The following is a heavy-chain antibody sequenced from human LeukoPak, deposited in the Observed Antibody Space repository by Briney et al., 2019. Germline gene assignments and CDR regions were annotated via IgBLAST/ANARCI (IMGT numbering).Heavy chain of an antibody. CDR2: INPNGGST. CDR1: GYTFTSYY. CDR3: ARAAGDTYGYRYFFDY. Sequence: ASVKVSCKASGYTFTSYYIHWVRQAPGQGLEWMGLINPNGGSTTYAQQFQGRVTMTRDTSTSTVYMELSSLRSDDTAVYYCARAAGDTYGYRYFFDYWDPGTLLTVSS. V-gene: IGHV1-46*01. J-gene: IGHJ4*02. D-gene: IGHD5-18*01.